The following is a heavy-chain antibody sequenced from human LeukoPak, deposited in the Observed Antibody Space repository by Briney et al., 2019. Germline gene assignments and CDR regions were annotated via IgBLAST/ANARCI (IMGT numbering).Heavy chain of an antibody. CDR1: GFSFSNFG. Sequence: PGGSLRLSCVASGFSFSNFGMHWVRQAPGKGLEWVAVVSYDEVYKYYADSVKGRFTVSRDNSKNTLYLQMNSLGVEDTAVYYCAKDQVVPAANYGMDVGGQGTTVAVSS. J-gene: IGHJ6*02. CDR3: AKDQVVPAANYGMDV. CDR2: VSYDEVYK. D-gene: IGHD2-2*01. V-gene: IGHV3-30*18.